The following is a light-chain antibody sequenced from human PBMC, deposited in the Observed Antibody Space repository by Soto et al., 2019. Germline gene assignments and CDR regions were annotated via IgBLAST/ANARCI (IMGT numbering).Light chain of an antibody. Sequence: QSALTQPASVSGSPGQSITMSCTGTNSDVGGYNYVSWYQQHPGKAPKLMLYDVNKRPSGVSSRFSGSKSGNTASLTISGLQAEDEADYYCSSYTSISTLVFGTGTMLTVL. V-gene: IGLV2-14*01. CDR1: NSDVGGYNY. CDR3: SSYTSISTLV. J-gene: IGLJ1*01. CDR2: DVN.